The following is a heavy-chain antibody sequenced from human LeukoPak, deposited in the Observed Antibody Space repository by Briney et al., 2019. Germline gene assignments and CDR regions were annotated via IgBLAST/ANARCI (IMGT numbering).Heavy chain of an antibody. CDR1: GFTFSNYA. D-gene: IGHD5-18*01. CDR2: ITSNTTST. Sequence: GGSLRLSCAASGFTFSNYAMSWVRQVPGKGLEWVSGITSNTTSTYYADSVKGRFSISRDNSKNTLYLQKSSLRADDTAVYYCAKDGGYSYGKYGGYFDYWGQGTLVTVSS. V-gene: IGHV3-23*01. J-gene: IGHJ4*02. CDR3: AKDGGYSYGKYGGYFDY.